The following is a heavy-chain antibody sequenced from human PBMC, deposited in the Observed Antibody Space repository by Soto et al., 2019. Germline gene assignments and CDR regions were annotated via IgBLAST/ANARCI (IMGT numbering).Heavy chain of an antibody. J-gene: IGHJ4*02. CDR3: ARHNYGSGSTYFDY. CDR2: IYYSGRT. D-gene: IGHD3-10*01. V-gene: IGHV4-59*08. CDR1: CGTIRGYD. Sequence: LEPLCLTWTVSCGTIRGYDGSWIRQPQGKGLEWIGDIYYSGRTNYNPSLKSRVTISVDTSKNQFSLKLNSMTAADTVVYYCARHNYGSGSTYFDYWGQGTLVTVSS.